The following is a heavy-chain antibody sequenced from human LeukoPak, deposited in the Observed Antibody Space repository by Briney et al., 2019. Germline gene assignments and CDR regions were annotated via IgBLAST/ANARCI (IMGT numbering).Heavy chain of an antibody. D-gene: IGHD2-2*02. V-gene: IGHV3-23*01. Sequence: PGGSLRLSCAASGFTFSNYAMSWVRQAPGKGLEWVSGISRSGGDTYYADSMEGRFTISRDNSKNTLYLQLNSLRAEDTAVYYCAREGYCTTTDCYTPYDHWGQGTLVTVSS. CDR2: ISRSGGDT. CDR1: GFTFSNYA. J-gene: IGHJ4*02. CDR3: AREGYCTTTDCYTPYDH.